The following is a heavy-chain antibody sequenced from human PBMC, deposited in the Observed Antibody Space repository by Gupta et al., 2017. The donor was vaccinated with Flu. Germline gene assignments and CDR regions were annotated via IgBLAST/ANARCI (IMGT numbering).Heavy chain of an antibody. Sequence: VQQAPGQWHEWSGGIIPSFGTSNYAQKFQGRVTITADESPSTAYMGLSSLRSEDRAVYYCARWEPEKDGMDVWGQGTTVTVSS. CDR3: ARWEPEKDGMDV. CDR2: IIPSFGTS. D-gene: IGHD1-1*01. J-gene: IGHJ6*02. V-gene: IGHV1-69*01.